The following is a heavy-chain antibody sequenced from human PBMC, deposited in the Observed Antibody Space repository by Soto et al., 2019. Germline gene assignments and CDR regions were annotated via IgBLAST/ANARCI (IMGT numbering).Heavy chain of an antibody. V-gene: IGHV3-23*01. CDR1: GFTFSSYA. J-gene: IGHJ4*02. CDR3: AKEVPYCSGGSCYPVY. CDR2: ISGSGGST. D-gene: IGHD2-15*01. Sequence: GGSLRLSCAASGFTFSSYAMSWVRQAPGKGLEWVSAISGSGGSTYYADSVKGRFTISRDNSKNTLYLQMNSLRAEDTAVYYCAKEVPYCSGGSCYPVYWGQGTLVTVSS.